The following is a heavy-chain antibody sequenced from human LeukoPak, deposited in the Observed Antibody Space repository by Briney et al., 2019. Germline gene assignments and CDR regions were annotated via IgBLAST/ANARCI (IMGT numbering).Heavy chain of an antibody. CDR1: GVTFSSHG. J-gene: IGHJ2*01. D-gene: IGHD1-26*01. CDR3: AKNLLGSESFSWYFDL. Sequence: GGSLRLSCAASGVTFSSHGMSWVRQAPGKGLEWVSSITDSGSGTCYADSVKGRFTMTRDNSKNTLYLQMNSLRAEDTAVYYCAKNLLGSESFSWYFDLWGRGTLVTVSS. CDR2: ITDSGSGT. V-gene: IGHV3-23*01.